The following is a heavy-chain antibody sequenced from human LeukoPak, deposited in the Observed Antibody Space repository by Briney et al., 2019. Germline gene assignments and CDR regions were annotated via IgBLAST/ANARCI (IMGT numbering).Heavy chain of an antibody. CDR2: ISSGSSYI. J-gene: IGHJ4*02. CDR1: GFTFSSYA. CDR3: AREYSSSWFGEFDY. V-gene: IGHV3-21*01. D-gene: IGHD6-13*01. Sequence: GRSLRLSCAASGFTFSSYAMHWVRQAPGKGLEWVSSISSGSSYIYYADSVKGRFTISRDNAKNSLYLQMNSLRAEDTAVYYCAREYSSSWFGEFDYWGQGTLVTVSS.